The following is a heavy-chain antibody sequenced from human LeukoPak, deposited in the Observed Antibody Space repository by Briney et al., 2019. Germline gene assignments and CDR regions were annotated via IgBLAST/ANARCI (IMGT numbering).Heavy chain of an antibody. CDR3: ANQKLSGSNLPGY. V-gene: IGHV3-30*02. Sequence: QSGGSLRLSCAASGLILRNYGMHWFRQAPGKGLEWAAFIKFDGSETKYADSVKGRFPISRDNSKNTLSLQMNTLRLEDTAVYYCANQKLSGSNLPGYWGQGIVVTVSS. J-gene: IGHJ4*02. CDR2: IKFDGSET. D-gene: IGHD3-10*01. CDR1: GLILRNYG.